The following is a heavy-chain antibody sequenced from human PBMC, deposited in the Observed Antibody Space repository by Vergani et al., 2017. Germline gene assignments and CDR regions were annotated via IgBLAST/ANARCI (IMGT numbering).Heavy chain of an antibody. J-gene: IGHJ4*02. Sequence: EVQLLESGGGLVQPGGSLRLTCAASEFTFSNYAMNWVRQAPGKGLEWVSTISSDGGSTYYAGSVKGRFTISRDNSKNTLSLQMNSLTAEDTAIYYCAGPQGTSAYYYGGFDYWGQGILVTVSS. D-gene: IGHD3-22*01. CDR2: ISSDGGST. V-gene: IGHV3-23*01. CDR3: AGPQGTSAYYYGGFDY. CDR1: EFTFSNYA.